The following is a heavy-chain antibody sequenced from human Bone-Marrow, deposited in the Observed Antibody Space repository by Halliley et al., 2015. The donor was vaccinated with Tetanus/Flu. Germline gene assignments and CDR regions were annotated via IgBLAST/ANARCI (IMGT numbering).Heavy chain of an antibody. CDR2: ISTSSSYI. J-gene: IGHJ4*02. Sequence: SISTSSSYIYSADSLKGRITISRDNARKLLYLQIDSLRVEDTAVYFCARDAATVAGTAPLDYWGQGNLVTVSP. V-gene: IGHV3-21*01. D-gene: IGHD6-19*01. CDR3: ARDAATVAGTAPLDY.